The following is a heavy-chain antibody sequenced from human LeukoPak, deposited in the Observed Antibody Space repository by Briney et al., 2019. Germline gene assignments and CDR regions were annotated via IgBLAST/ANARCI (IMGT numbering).Heavy chain of an antibody. V-gene: IGHV3-23*01. Sequence: GGSLRLSCVASGFTFSSYAMSWVRQAPGKGLEWVSTLTTAGGNTYYADSVRGRFTISRDNSKNTLYLQMGGLRAEDTAVYYCAKARSSWAGYFDYWGQGALVTVSS. CDR2: LTTAGGNT. CDR1: GFTFSSYA. J-gene: IGHJ4*02. CDR3: AKARSSWAGYFDY. D-gene: IGHD6-13*01.